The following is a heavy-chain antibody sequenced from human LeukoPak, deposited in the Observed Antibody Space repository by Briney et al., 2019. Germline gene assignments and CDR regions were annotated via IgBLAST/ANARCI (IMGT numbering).Heavy chain of an antibody. CDR1: GYTFTHHG. CDR2: ISCYNGDT. CDR3: ARDPSNSSGYHAHFDS. V-gene: IGHV1-18*04. D-gene: IGHD3-22*01. J-gene: IGHJ4*02. Sequence: ASVKVSCKASGYTFTHHGISWVRQAPGQGLEWMGWISCYNGDTMYAQNVQGRVTMTTDTSTRTAYIELRSLSSDDTAMYYCARDPSNSSGYHAHFDSWGQGTLVTVSS.